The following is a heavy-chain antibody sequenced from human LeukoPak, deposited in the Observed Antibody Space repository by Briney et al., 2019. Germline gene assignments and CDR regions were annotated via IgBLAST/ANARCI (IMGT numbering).Heavy chain of an antibody. CDR3: GGSAAGTGDWFDP. J-gene: IGHJ5*02. CDR2: IYYSGST. V-gene: IGHV4-39*01. D-gene: IGHD6-13*01. CDR1: GGSISSSSYY. Sequence: SETLSLTCTVSGGSISSSSYYWGWIRQPPGKGLEWIGSIYYSGSTYYNPSLKSRVAISVDTSKNQFSLKLSSVTAADTAVYYCGGSAAGTGDWFDPWGQGTLVTVSS.